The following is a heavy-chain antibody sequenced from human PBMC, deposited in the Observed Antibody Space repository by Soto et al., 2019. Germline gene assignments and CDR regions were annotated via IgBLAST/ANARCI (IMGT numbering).Heavy chain of an antibody. CDR1: SGSISSSNW. D-gene: IGHD1-20*01. J-gene: IGHJ4*02. CDR2: IYHSGST. Sequence: PSETLSLTCAVSSGSISSSNWWSWVRQPPGKGLEWIGEIYHSGSTNYNPSLKSRVTISVDKSKNQFSLKLSSVTAADTAVYYWARDHVNGTKRRFDYWGQGTLGTCSS. CDR3: ARDHVNGTKRRFDY. V-gene: IGHV4-4*02.